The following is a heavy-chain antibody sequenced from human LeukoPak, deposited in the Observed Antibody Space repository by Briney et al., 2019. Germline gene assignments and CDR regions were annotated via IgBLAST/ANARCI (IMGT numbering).Heavy chain of an antibody. CDR1: GFTFSSYG. J-gene: IGHJ6*03. CDR3: AKDPNFYYCMDV. Sequence: GGSLRLSCAASGFTFSSYGMSWVRQAPGKGLEWVSTISGRRDSTSYADSVEGRFTISRDNSKNTLYLQMNSLRAEDTAVYYCAKDPNFYYCMDVWGKGTTVTISS. CDR2: ISGRRDST. V-gene: IGHV3-23*01.